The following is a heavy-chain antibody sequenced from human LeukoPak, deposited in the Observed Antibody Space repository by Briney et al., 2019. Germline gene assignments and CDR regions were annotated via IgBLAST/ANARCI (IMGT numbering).Heavy chain of an antibody. J-gene: IGHJ3*02. CDR1: GFTFSSYW. Sequence: GGSLRLSCAASGFTFSSYWMSWVRQAPGKGLEWVANIKQDGSEKYYVDSVKGRFTISRDNAKNSLYLQMNSLRAEDTAVYYCAKWRYYDSSGDDDAFDIWGQGTMVTVSS. D-gene: IGHD3-22*01. CDR3: AKWRYYDSSGDDDAFDI. CDR2: IKQDGSEK. V-gene: IGHV3-7*03.